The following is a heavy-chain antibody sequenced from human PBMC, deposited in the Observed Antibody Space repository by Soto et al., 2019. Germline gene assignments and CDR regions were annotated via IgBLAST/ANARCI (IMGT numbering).Heavy chain of an antibody. CDR3: AKTAASLFGDFVCDR. CDR2: ISDTSIDT. Sequence: EVQLVESGGALVQPGGSLRLSCVASRFTFGDYPMNWVRQAPGKGLEWVSGISDTSIDTYYADSVKGRFTISRDNSQCMLFMQMSSLRAEDTALYYWAKTAASLFGDFVCDRGGQCTLVTVSS. J-gene: IGHJ1*01. V-gene: IGHV3-23*04. D-gene: IGHD4-17*01. CDR1: RFTFGDYP.